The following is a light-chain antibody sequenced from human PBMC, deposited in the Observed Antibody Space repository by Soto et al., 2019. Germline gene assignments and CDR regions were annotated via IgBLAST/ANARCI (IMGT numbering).Light chain of an antibody. Sequence: IWMTQSPSSLSAPVGDRVTITCRTSQSITTYLNWYQQKPGKAPKLLIYAASSLQSGVPSRFSGSGSGTDFTLTISSLQPEDFATYYCQQANSFPWTFGQGTKVDIK. J-gene: IGKJ1*01. CDR3: QQANSFPWT. CDR1: QSITTY. V-gene: IGKV1-39*01. CDR2: AAS.